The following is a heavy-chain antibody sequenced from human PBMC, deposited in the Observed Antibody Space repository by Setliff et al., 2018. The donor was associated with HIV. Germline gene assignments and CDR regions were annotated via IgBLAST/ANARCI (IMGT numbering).Heavy chain of an antibody. CDR1: GGSISSGTYY. CDR2: IYTSGST. CDR3: ARGYSGYVGFTSMDV. D-gene: IGHD1-26*01. J-gene: IGHJ6*02. Sequence: SETLSLTCTGSGGSISSGTYYWSWIRQPAGKGLEWIGRIYTSGSTNYNPSLKTRVTLSVDTSKNQFSLRLSSVTAADTAVYYCARGYSGYVGFTSMDVWGQGTTVTVSS. V-gene: IGHV4-61*02.